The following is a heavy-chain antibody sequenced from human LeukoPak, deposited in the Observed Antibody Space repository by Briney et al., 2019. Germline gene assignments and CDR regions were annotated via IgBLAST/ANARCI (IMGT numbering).Heavy chain of an antibody. J-gene: IGHJ4*02. V-gene: IGHV3-23*01. CDR3: AKISAAAGFDY. Sequence: GGSLRLSCGASGFTFCSYAMSWVRQAPGKGLVWVSAISGSGGSTYYADSVKGRFTISRDNSKNTLYLQMNSLRAEDTAVYYCAKISAAAGFDYWGQGTLVTVSS. D-gene: IGHD6-13*01. CDR2: ISGSGGST. CDR1: GFTFCSYA.